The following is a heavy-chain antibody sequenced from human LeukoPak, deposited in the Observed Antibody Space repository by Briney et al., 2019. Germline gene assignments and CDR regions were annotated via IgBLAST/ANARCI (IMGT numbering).Heavy chain of an antibody. Sequence: ASVKVSCKAPGYTFTSYGISWVRQAPGQGLEWMGWISAYNGNTNYAQKLQGRVTMTTDTSTSTAYMELRSLRSDDTAVYYCATTPLGYCSSTSCYRGPDWFDPWGQGTLVTVSS. CDR2: ISAYNGNT. V-gene: IGHV1-18*01. D-gene: IGHD2-2*02. CDR1: GYTFTSYG. CDR3: ATTPLGYCSSTSCYRGPDWFDP. J-gene: IGHJ5*02.